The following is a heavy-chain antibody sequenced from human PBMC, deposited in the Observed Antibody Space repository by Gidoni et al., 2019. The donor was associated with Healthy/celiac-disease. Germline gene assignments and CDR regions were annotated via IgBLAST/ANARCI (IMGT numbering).Heavy chain of an antibody. CDR3: ARDTIRYFDWLAPGLDAFDI. CDR1: GCSISSYY. Sequence: QVQLQESGPGLVKPSETLSLTCTVSGCSISSYYWSWIRQPAGKGLEWIGRIYTSGSTNYNPSLKSRVTMSVDTSKNQFSLKLSSVTAADTAVYYCARDTIRYFDWLAPGLDAFDIWGQGTMVTVSS. J-gene: IGHJ3*02. D-gene: IGHD3-9*01. V-gene: IGHV4-4*07. CDR2: IYTSGST.